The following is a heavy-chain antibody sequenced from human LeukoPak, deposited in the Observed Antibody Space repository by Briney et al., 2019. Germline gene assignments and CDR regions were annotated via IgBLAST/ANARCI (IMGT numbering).Heavy chain of an antibody. V-gene: IGHV3-11*01. CDR2: ISTSGSTI. J-gene: IGHJ4*02. CDR1: GFTFSDHY. D-gene: IGHD3-22*01. CDR3: AKDLDSSGYYLGVFDY. Sequence: GGSLRLSCAASGFTFSDHYMSWIRQAPGKGLEWVSYISTSGSTIYYGDSVKGRFTISRDNAKNSLYLQMNSLRAEDTAVYYCAKDLDSSGYYLGVFDYWGQGTLVTVSS.